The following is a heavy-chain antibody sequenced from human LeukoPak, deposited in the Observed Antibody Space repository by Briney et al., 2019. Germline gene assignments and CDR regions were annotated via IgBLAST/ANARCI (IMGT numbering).Heavy chain of an antibody. D-gene: IGHD5-12*01. CDR3: ARRLTVATAGRFDP. CDR2: IHYSGST. Sequence: PSETLSLTCTVSGGSISSGGYYWSWIRQPPGKGLEWIGSIHYSGSTYNNPSLKSRVTISVDTSKNQFSLKLSSVTAADTAVYYCARRLTVATAGRFDPWGQGTLVTVSS. J-gene: IGHJ5*02. V-gene: IGHV4-39*01. CDR1: GGSISSGGYY.